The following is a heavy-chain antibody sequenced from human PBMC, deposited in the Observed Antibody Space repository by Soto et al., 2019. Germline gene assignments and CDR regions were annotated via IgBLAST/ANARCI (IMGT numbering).Heavy chain of an antibody. CDR3: VKLRLELLYLDS. D-gene: IGHD1-7*01. J-gene: IGHJ4*02. CDR2: ISGSGDST. Sequence: PGGSLRLSCAASGFTFNRYGMSWVRQAPGKGLEWVSAISGSGDSTYYADSVKGRFTISRDSSNNTLYLQMNNLRADDTDLYFCVKLRLELLYLDSWGLGALVTVSS. CDR1: GFTFNRYG. V-gene: IGHV3-23*01.